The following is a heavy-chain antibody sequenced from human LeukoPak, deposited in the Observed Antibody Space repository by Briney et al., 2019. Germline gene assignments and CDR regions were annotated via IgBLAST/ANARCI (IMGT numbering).Heavy chain of an antibody. CDR3: ARVVFGHLPLGWAYYFDY. V-gene: IGHV3-23*01. Sequence: GGSLRLSCAASGFTFSSYAMSWVRQAPGKGLEWVSAISGSGGSTYYADSVKGRFTISRDNSKNTLYLQMNSLRAEDTAVYYCARVVFGHLPLGWAYYFDYRGQGTLVTVSS. J-gene: IGHJ4*02. D-gene: IGHD2-21*01. CDR2: ISGSGGST. CDR1: GFTFSSYA.